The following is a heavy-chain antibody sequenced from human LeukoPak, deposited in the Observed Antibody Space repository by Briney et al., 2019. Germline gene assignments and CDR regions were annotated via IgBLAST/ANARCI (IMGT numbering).Heavy chain of an antibody. Sequence: GGSLRLSCAASGFTVSSYWMSWVRQAPGKGLAWVANIKQDGSEKYYVDSVKGRFTISRDNAKHSLYLQMNSLRAEDTAVYYCARDRVVRGVPFDYWGQRTQLTDSS. J-gene: IGHJ4*02. CDR3: ARDRVVRGVPFDY. CDR2: IKQDGSEK. D-gene: IGHD3-10*01. V-gene: IGHV3-7*01. CDR1: GFTVSSYW.